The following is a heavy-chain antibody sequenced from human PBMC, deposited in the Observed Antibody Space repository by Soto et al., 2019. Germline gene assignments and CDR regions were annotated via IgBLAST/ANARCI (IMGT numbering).Heavy chain of an antibody. J-gene: IGHJ4*02. CDR3: ARNLASADV. CDR1: GYTFTSFY. Sequence: QVQLVQSGAEVKEPGASVKVSCKASGYTFTSFYIHWVRQAPGQGLEWMAIINPTGGSTNYAQRIRGRVTLTMDTSTSTVYMELGGLRSEDTAVYYCARNLASADVWGQGTLVTVSS. CDR2: INPTGGST. D-gene: IGHD6-13*01. V-gene: IGHV1-46*01.